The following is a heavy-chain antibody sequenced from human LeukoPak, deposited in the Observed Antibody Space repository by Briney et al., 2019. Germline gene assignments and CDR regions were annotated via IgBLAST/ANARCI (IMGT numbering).Heavy chain of an antibody. Sequence: GGSLRLSCAASGFTLSNYWMSWVRQAPGKGLEWVANIKQDGSKRNYVGAVNGRFTISRDNARNSLYLQMNSLRVEDTAVYYCAGRSGSFDYWGQGTLVTVSS. D-gene: IGHD3-10*01. J-gene: IGHJ4*02. CDR1: GFTLSNYW. CDR2: IKQDGSKR. CDR3: AGRSGSFDY. V-gene: IGHV3-7*01.